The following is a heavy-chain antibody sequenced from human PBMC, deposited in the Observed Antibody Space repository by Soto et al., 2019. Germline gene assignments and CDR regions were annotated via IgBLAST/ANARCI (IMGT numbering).Heavy chain of an antibody. Sequence: EVQLVESGGGLVQPGGSLRLSCAASGFTFDDYSMNWVRQAPGKGLEWVSDIGRRSTYIDYADSVKGRFTISRDDAKKSLYLQMNSLRDEDTAGYYCARDHNWSFDYWGQGTPVTVSS. D-gene: IGHD1-20*01. CDR3: ARDHNWSFDY. J-gene: IGHJ4*02. CDR1: GFTFDDYS. V-gene: IGHV3-48*02. CDR2: IGRRSTYI.